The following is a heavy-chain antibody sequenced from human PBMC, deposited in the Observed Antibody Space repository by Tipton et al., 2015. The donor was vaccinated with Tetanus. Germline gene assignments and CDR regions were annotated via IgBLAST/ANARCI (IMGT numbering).Heavy chain of an antibody. Sequence: SLRLSCAASGFTFSSYEMNWVRQAPGKGLEWVSYISSSGSTIYYADSVKGRFTISRDNAKNSLYLQMNSLRAEDTAVYYCARNEEHRIAAADYWGQGTLVTVSS. V-gene: IGHV3-48*03. CDR3: ARNEEHRIAAADY. CDR2: ISSSGSTI. CDR1: GFTFSSYE. D-gene: IGHD6-13*01. J-gene: IGHJ4*02.